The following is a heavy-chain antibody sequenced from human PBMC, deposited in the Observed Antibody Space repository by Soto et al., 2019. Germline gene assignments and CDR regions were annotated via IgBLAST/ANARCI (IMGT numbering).Heavy chain of an antibody. D-gene: IGHD2-8*01. V-gene: IGHV3-7*04. CDR3: AGVSVWLCDY. CDR1: GFTMSKYW. Sequence: EVQLGDSGGGLVHSGGSLRLSCAASGFTMSKYWMNWVRQAPAKGLEWVANIKQDGSEKYYVDSGEGRFAITRDNAKSSLSLPMNSLRGEEAAVYYCAGVSVWLCDYWGQGTLVHGSS. CDR2: IKQDGSEK. J-gene: IGHJ4*02.